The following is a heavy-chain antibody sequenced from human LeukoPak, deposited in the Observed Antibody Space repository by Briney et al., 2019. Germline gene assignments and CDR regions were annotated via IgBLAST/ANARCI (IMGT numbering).Heavy chain of an antibody. V-gene: IGHV3-66*01. CDR3: ARGGNWNAFDI. J-gene: IGHJ3*02. CDR1: GFTFSSCA. D-gene: IGHD1-20*01. CDR2: IYSGGST. Sequence: GGSLRLSCAASGFTFSSCAMSWVRQAPGKGLEWVSVIYSGGSTYYADCVKGRFIISRDNSKNTLYLQMNNLRAEDTAVYYCARGGNWNAFDIWGQGTMVTASS.